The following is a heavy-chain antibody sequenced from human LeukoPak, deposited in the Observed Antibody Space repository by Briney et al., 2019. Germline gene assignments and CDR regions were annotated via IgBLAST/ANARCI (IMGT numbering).Heavy chain of an antibody. CDR3: ASGSSSSWEFDY. Sequence: GGSLRLSCAASGFTFSDHYMDWVRQAPGKGLEWVGRTRNKANSYTTEYAASVKGRFTISRDDSKNSLYLQMNGLKTEDTAVYYCASGSSSSWEFDYWGQGTLVTVSS. CDR1: GFTFSDHY. D-gene: IGHD6-13*01. J-gene: IGHJ4*02. CDR2: TRNKANSYTT. V-gene: IGHV3-72*01.